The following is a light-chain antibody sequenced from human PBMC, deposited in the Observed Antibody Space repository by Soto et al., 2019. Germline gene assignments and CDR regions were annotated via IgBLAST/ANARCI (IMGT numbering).Light chain of an antibody. CDR1: QSVSSN. J-gene: IGKJ5*01. V-gene: IGKV3-15*01. Sequence: EIVMTQSPFTLSVSPGERVTLSCRASQSVSSNLAWYQQKPGQAPSLLIYGASTRATGIPARFSGGGSGTEFTLTISSLQSEDFAVYYCQQRRYWPPPITFGQGTRLEIK. CDR2: GAS. CDR3: QQRRYWPPPIT.